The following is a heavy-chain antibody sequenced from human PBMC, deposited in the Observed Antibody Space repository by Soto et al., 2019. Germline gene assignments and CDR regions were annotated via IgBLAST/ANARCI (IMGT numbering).Heavy chain of an antibody. V-gene: IGHV3-30-3*01. CDR1: GFTFSSYA. CDR2: ISYDGSNK. J-gene: IGHJ6*02. Sequence: QVQLVESGGGVVQPGRSLRLSCAASGFTFSSYAMHWVRQAPGKGLEWVAVISYDGSNKYYADSVKGRFTISRDNSKNTLYLQMNSLRAEDTAVYYCARGAVPYYYYYGMDVWRQGTTVTVSS. CDR3: ARGAVPYYYYYGMDV. D-gene: IGHD1-26*01.